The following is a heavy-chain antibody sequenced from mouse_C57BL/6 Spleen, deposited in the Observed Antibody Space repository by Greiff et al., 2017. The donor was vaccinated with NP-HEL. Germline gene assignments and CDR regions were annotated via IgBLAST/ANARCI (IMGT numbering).Heavy chain of an antibody. V-gene: IGHV5-4*01. CDR1: GFTFSSYA. Sequence: EVKLVESGGGLVKPGGSLKLSCAASGFTFSSYAMSWVRQTPEKRLEWVATISDGGSYTYYPDNVKGRFTISRDNAKNNLYLQMSHLKSEDTAMYYCAREDGNGYFDYWGQGTTLTVSS. CDR3: AREDGNGYFDY. D-gene: IGHD2-1*01. CDR2: ISDGGSYT. J-gene: IGHJ2*01.